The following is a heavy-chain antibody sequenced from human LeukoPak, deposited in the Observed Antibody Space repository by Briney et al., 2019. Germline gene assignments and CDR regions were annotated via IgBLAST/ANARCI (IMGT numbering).Heavy chain of an antibody. Sequence: PGGSLRLSCAASGFTLSSYSMNWVRQAPGKGLEWVSYISSSSNTIYYADSVKGRFTIPRDNAKNSLYLQMNSLRAEDTAVYYCARSKWDTSGWYYFDYWGQGTLVTVSS. CDR3: ARSKWDTSGWYYFDY. V-gene: IGHV3-48*01. J-gene: IGHJ4*02. CDR1: GFTLSSYS. CDR2: ISSSSNTI. D-gene: IGHD6-19*01.